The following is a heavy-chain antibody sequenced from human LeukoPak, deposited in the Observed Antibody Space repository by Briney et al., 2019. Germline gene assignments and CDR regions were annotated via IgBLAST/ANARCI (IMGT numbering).Heavy chain of an antibody. CDR2: VSGRGDST. J-gene: IGHJ4*02. CDR3: AKGGVAGTGYFDY. CDR1: GFTFSSYA. Sequence: GGSLRLSCAASGFTFSSYAISWVRKAPGKGLEWVSAVSGRGDSTYYADSMKGRFTISRDNSKNTLYLQMNSLRAEDTAVYYCAKGGVAGTGYFDYWGQGTLVTVSS. V-gene: IGHV3-23*01. D-gene: IGHD6-19*01.